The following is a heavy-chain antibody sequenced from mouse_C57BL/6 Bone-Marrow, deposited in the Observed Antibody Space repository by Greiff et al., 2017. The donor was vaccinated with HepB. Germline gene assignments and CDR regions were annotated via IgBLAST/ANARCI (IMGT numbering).Heavy chain of an antibody. J-gene: IGHJ4*01. V-gene: IGHV8-8*01. CDR2: IWWDDDK. CDR1: GFSLSTFGMG. CDR3: ALQLRLRAYYYAMDY. D-gene: IGHD3-2*02. Sequence: QVTLKESGPGILQPSQTLSLTCSFSGFSLSTFGMGVGWIRQPSGKGLEWLAHIWWDDDKYYNPALKSRLTISKDTSKNQVFLKIANVDTADTATYYCALQLRLRAYYYAMDYWGQGTSVTVSS.